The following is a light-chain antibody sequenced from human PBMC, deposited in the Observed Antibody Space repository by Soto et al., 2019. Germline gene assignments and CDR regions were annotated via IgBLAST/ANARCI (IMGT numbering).Light chain of an antibody. Sequence: DIQMSQFPSALSASVGDRGTMPCRASQNVNNWLAWYQQKPGKAPKILIYKASTLKSGVPSRFRGNRSGTEFTLTFSRLQPDDFPTYYGQHYNSYSEAFGQGTKVDIK. V-gene: IGKV1-5*03. CDR3: QHYNSYSEA. J-gene: IGKJ1*01. CDR1: QNVNNW. CDR2: KAS.